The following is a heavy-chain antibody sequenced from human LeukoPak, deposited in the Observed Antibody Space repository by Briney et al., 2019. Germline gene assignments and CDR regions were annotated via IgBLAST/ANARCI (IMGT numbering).Heavy chain of an antibody. Sequence: GGSLRLSCAASGFTFSSYAMHWVRQAPGKGLEWVAVISYDGSNKYYADPVKGRFTISRDNSKNTLYLQMNSLRAEDTAVYYCARADGYFGGFDYWGQGTLVTVSS. CDR2: ISYDGSNK. D-gene: IGHD5-24*01. CDR3: ARADGYFGGFDY. J-gene: IGHJ4*02. V-gene: IGHV3-30*04. CDR1: GFTFSSYA.